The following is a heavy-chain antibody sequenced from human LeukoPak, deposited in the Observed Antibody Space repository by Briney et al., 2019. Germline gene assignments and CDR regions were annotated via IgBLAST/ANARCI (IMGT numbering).Heavy chain of an antibody. CDR3: ATGGRSYDYVWGSYRYDPRGGFDY. V-gene: IGHV3-48*01. J-gene: IGHJ4*02. CDR2: ISSSSTTI. Sequence: GGSLRLSCAASGFTFSTYSMNWVRQAPGKGLEWISYISSSSTTIYYADSVKGRFTISRDNAKNSLYLQMNSLRAEDTAVYYCATGGRSYDYVWGSYRYDPRGGFDYWGQGTLVTVSS. CDR1: GFTFSTYS. D-gene: IGHD3-16*02.